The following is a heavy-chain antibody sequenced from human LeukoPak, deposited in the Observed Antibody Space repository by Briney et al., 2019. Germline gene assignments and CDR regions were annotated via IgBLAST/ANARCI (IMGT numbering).Heavy chain of an antibody. Sequence: SETLSHTCAVYGGSFSSYYWSWIRQPPGKGLEWIGEINHSGSTNYKSSLKSRVTMSVDTSKNQFSLKLNSVTAADTAVYYCARQLAVAAYFDYWGQGMLVTVSS. V-gene: IGHV4-34*01. CDR2: INHSGST. CDR3: ARQLAVAAYFDY. D-gene: IGHD6-19*01. J-gene: IGHJ4*02. CDR1: GGSFSSYY.